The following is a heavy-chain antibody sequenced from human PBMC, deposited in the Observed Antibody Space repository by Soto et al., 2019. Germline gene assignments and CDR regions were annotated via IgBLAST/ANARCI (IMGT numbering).Heavy chain of an antibody. CDR3: AREAKGGVVYYFDF. V-gene: IGHV1-69*01. CDR1: GGTFSSDT. CDR2: ITPIFNSP. D-gene: IGHD3-16*01. J-gene: IGHJ4*02. Sequence: QVHLVQSGAEVKKPGSSVKISCKASGGTFSSDTINWVRQAPGQGLEWMGGITPIFNSPNYAQKFRDRVTFGADVSTSTVYMDLNSLTTEDTAIYYWAREAKGGVVYYFDFWGQGTPVTVSS.